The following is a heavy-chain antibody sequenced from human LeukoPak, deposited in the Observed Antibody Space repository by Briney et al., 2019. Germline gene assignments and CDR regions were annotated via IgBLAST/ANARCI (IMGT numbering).Heavy chain of an antibody. V-gene: IGHV3-53*01. D-gene: IGHD2-2*01. Sequence: GGSLRLSCAASGFTVSSSYMSWVRQAPGKGLEWVSVIYSGGSTYYADSVKGRFTVSRDNSQNMLYLQMNSLRAEETAVYYCAKASYASWTFYAYWGQGTLVTVSS. CDR3: AKASYASWTFYAY. J-gene: IGHJ4*02. CDR1: GFTVSSSY. CDR2: IYSGGST.